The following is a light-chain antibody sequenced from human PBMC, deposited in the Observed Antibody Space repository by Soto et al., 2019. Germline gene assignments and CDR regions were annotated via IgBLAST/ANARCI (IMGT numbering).Light chain of an antibody. Sequence: EIQMTHSPSTLSGSVVDGVTITCRASQTISSWLAWYQQKPGKAPKLLIYKASTLKSGVPSRFSGSGSGKEFTITISSLQNDDFENYYCQHYNSYSEACGKGTKGDIK. CDR3: QHYNSYSEA. CDR1: QTISSW. J-gene: IGKJ1*01. V-gene: IGKV1-5*03. CDR2: KAS.